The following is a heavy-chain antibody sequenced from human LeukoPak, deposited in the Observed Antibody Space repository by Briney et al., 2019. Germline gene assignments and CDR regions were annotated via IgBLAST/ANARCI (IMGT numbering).Heavy chain of an antibody. D-gene: IGHD3-3*01. CDR2: ISSSSSYI. Sequence: GGSLRLSCAASGFTFSSYSMNWVRQAPGKGLEWVSSISSSSSYIYYADSVKGRFTISRDNAKNSLYLQMNSLRAEATAVYYCARGPVLRFLEWLLFFDYWGQGTLVTVSS. CDR3: ARGPVLRFLEWLLFFDY. J-gene: IGHJ4*02. CDR1: GFTFSSYS. V-gene: IGHV3-21*01.